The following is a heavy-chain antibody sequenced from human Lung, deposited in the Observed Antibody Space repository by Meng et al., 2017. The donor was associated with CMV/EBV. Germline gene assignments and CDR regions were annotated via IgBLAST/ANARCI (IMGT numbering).Heavy chain of an antibody. CDR3: AGDHTPTVTTVLFDS. J-gene: IGHJ4*02. D-gene: IGHD4-17*01. V-gene: IGHV3-30*04. CDR1: GFTFSSYA. Sequence: GGSXRLXCAASGFTFSSYAMHWVRQAPGKGLEWAAVISDDGTNKYYADPVKGRFTISRDNSKNTLYLQVTSMSAEDKAVYYFAGDHTPTVTTVLFDSWGQGXLVTVSS. CDR2: ISDDGTNK.